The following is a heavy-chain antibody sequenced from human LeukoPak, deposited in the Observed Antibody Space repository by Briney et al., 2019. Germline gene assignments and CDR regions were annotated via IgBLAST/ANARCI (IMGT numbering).Heavy chain of an antibody. D-gene: IGHD5-18*01. CDR1: GFTLSGYW. CDR3: AKSDTAMVEGYFDY. CDR2: VSDDGSRT. J-gene: IGHJ4*02. Sequence: GESLRLSCAASGFTLSGYWMHWVRQAPGKGLVWVSRVSDDGSRTTYAASVKGRFTISRDNAKNTLYLQMNSLRAEDTAVYYCAKSDTAMVEGYFDYWGQGTLVTVSS. V-gene: IGHV3-74*01.